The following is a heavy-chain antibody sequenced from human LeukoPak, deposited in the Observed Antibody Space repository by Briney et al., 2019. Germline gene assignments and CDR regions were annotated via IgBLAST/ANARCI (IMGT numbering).Heavy chain of an antibody. V-gene: IGHV4-59*01. CDR3: AGDVMSTALDAFDV. D-gene: IGHD1-1*01. CDR2: IYYSGSP. J-gene: IGHJ3*01. CDR1: GGSINSYY. Sequence: SETLSLTCTVSGGSINSYYWNWIRQPPGKGLELIGYIYYSGSPTYNPSLKSRVTISVDTSKNQFSLQLSSVTAADTAVHYCAGDVMSTALDAFDVWGQGTMVTVSS.